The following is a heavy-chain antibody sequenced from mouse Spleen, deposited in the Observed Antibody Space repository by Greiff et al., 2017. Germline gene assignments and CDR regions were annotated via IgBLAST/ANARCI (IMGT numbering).Heavy chain of an antibody. V-gene: IGHV5-9*04. CDR2: ISSGGGNT. CDR3: ARRVGYYFDY. D-gene: IGHD1-1*02. Sequence: EVQLVESGGGLVKLGGSLKLSCAASGFTFSSYYMSWVRQTPEKRLEWVATISSGGGNTYYPDSVKGRFTISRDNAKNTLYLQMSSLKSEDTAMYYCARRVGYYFDYWGQGTTLTVSS. J-gene: IGHJ2*01. CDR1: GFTFSSYY.